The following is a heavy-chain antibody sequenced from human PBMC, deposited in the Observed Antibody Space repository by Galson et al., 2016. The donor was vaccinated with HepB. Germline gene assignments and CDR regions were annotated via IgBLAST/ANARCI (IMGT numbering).Heavy chain of an antibody. J-gene: IGHJ4*02. D-gene: IGHD6-19*01. CDR2: ISSSSSYT. V-gene: IGHV3-11*06. CDR3: ARIDSSAWYPDDY. CDR1: GFTFSSFA. Sequence: SLRLSCAASGFTFSSFAMTWIRQAPGKGLEWVSYISSSSSYTNYADSVKGRFTISRDNAKNSLYLQMNSLRVEDTAVYYCARIDSSAWYPDDYWGQGTLVTVSS.